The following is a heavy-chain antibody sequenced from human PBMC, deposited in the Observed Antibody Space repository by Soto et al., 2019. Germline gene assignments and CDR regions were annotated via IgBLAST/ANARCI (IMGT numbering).Heavy chain of an antibody. CDR2: VIHAGVT. CDR3: ARGRAVVARPGNTWFDP. Sequence: QVQLQQWGAGLLKPSETLSLTCAVYGGSFSGYYWNWIRQTPVRGLEWIGEVIHAGVTNYNPSLKSRVTILIDTTKNHFSLKLTSVTAADSGVYYCARGRAVVARPGNTWFDPWGQGTLVAVSS. J-gene: IGHJ5*02. CDR1: GGSFSGYY. V-gene: IGHV4-34*02. D-gene: IGHD2-15*01.